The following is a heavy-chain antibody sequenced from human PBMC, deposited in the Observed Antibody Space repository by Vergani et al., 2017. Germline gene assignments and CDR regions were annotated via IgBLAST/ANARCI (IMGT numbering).Heavy chain of an antibody. J-gene: IGHJ4*02. V-gene: IGHV1-69-2*01. Sequence: VQLVQSGAEVKKPGASVKVSCKASGYTFTSYYMHWVRQAPGKGLEWMGLVDPEDGETIYAEKFQGRVTITADTSTDTAYMELSSLRSEDTAVYYCATGHDYGDYEYYFDYWGQGTLVTVSS. CDR1: GYTFTSYY. CDR3: ATGHDYGDYEYYFDY. D-gene: IGHD4-17*01. CDR2: VDPEDGET.